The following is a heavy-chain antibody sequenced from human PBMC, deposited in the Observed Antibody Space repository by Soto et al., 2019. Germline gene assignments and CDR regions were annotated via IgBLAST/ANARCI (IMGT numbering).Heavy chain of an antibody. D-gene: IGHD2-2*02. CDR2: IIPIFGTA. J-gene: IGHJ5*02. V-gene: IGHV1-69*01. CDR1: GGTFSSYA. CDR3: ARGTGIPKGWFET. Sequence: QVQLVQSGAEVKKPGSSVKVSCKASGGTFSSYAISWVRQAPGQGLEWMGGIIPIFGTANYAQKFKGRVTITADESKRTVHIELRSPRSEDTAVYYCARGTGIPKGWFETWGQGTLV.